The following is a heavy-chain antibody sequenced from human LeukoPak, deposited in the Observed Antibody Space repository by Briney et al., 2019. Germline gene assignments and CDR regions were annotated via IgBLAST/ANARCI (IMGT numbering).Heavy chain of an antibody. V-gene: IGHV3-74*01. D-gene: IGHD2-2*01. CDR2: INTDGSGT. CDR1: GFTFSNYW. J-gene: IGHJ4*02. CDR3: ARERYCSSTNCHYYFEY. Sequence: GGSLRLSCAASGFTFSNYWMHWVRQAPGKGLVWVSRINTDGSGTSYADSVKGRFTISRDNAKNTLYLQLNSLRAEDTAVYYCARERYCSSTNCHYYFEYWAQGTLVTVSS.